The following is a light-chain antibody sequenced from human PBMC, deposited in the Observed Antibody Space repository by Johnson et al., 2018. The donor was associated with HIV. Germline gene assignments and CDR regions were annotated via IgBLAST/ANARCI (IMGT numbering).Light chain of an antibody. CDR1: NSNIGNNY. CDR3: GTWDSSLNAYV. V-gene: IGLV1-51*01. J-gene: IGLJ1*01. Sequence: QSVLTQPPSVSASPGQKVTISCSGNNSNIGNNYVSWYQQLPGTAPKLLIYDTYKRPSGIPDRFSGSKSGTSATLGITGLQTGDEADYYCGTWDSSLNAYVFGAATKVAVL. CDR2: DTY.